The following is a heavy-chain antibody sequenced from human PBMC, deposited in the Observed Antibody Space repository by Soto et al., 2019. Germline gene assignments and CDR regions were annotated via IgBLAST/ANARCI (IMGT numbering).Heavy chain of an antibody. J-gene: IGHJ5*01. Sequence: GGSLRLSCAASGFTFSSSAMHWVRQAPGKGLEWVATISHDGINKYYADSMKGPLTISRDNSKNTLYLQMNTLRPEDTAVYYCARGADWFDSWGQGTLVTVSS. CDR3: ARGADWFDS. CDR1: GFTFSSSA. CDR2: ISHDGINK. V-gene: IGHV3-30-3*01.